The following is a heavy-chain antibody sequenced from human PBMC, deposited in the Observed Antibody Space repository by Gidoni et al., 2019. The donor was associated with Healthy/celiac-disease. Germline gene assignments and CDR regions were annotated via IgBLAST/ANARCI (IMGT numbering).Heavy chain of an antibody. J-gene: IGHJ4*02. CDR2: IYQSGST. V-gene: IGHV4-38-2*01. CDR1: GYSIIRGYY. CDR3: AGGSSGDYVVY. D-gene: IGHD3-16*01. Sequence: QVQLQESGPGLVNPSATLSLTCAVSGYSIIRGYYWSWIRQPPGKGLEWIGSIYQSGSTYYNPSLKSRVTISVDTSKNQFSLKLSSVTAADTAVYYCAGGSSGDYVVYWGQGTLVTVSS.